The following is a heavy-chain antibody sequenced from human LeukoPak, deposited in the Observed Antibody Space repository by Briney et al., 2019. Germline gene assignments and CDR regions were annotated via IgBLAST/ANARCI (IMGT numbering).Heavy chain of an antibody. V-gene: IGHV3-30-3*01. CDR2: ISYDGSNK. J-gene: IGHJ3*02. CDR1: GFTFSSYA. Sequence: GGSLRLSCAASGFTFSSYAMHWVRQAPGKGLEWVAVISYDGSNKYYADSVKGRFTISRDNSKNTLYLQMNSLRAEDTAAYYCAREGAEQAFDIWGQGTMVTVSS. D-gene: IGHD1-26*01. CDR3: AREGAEQAFDI.